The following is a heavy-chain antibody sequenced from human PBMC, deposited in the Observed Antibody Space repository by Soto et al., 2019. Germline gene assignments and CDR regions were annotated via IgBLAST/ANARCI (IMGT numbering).Heavy chain of an antibody. Sequence: GESLKISCKGSGYSFTSYWIGWVRQMPGKGLGWMGIIYPGDSDTRYSPSFQGQVTISADKSISTAYLQWSSLKASDTAMYYCARDRGSGSYYNNYYYYGMDVWGQGTTVTVSS. J-gene: IGHJ6*02. D-gene: IGHD3-10*01. V-gene: IGHV5-51*01. CDR1: GYSFTSYW. CDR3: ARDRGSGSYYNNYYYYGMDV. CDR2: IYPGDSDT.